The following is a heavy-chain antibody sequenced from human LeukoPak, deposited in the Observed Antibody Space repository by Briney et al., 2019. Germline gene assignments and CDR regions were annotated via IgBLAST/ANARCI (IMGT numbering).Heavy chain of an antibody. CDR3: AKVWVSSTWYGGSLDL. D-gene: IGHD6-13*01. CDR1: GFTFSNYG. CDR2: ITFDGSNK. J-gene: IGHJ3*01. V-gene: IGHV3-30*18. Sequence: PGGSLRLSCAASGFTFSNYGMHWVRQAPGKGLEWVAVITFDGSNKYYADSVQGRFFISRDNSKNTLFLQMNSLRAEDTAVYYCAKVWVSSTWYGGSLDLWGQGTMVTVSS.